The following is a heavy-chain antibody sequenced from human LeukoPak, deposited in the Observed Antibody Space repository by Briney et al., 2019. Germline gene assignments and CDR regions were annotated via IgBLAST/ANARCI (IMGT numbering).Heavy chain of an antibody. Sequence: PGGSLRLSCAASGFTFTDYAMTWVRQAPGRGLEWVSAILATRGNTYYTDSVKGRFTVSRDNSRNTLYLQMNSLRAEDMAVYYCARDRAGLFGYWGQGTLVTVSS. J-gene: IGHJ4*02. V-gene: IGHV3-23*01. CDR3: ARDRAGLFGY. CDR2: ILATRGNT. CDR1: GFTFTDYA. D-gene: IGHD6-13*01.